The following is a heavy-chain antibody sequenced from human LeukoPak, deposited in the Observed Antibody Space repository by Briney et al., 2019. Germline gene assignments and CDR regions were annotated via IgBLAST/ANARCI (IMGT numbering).Heavy chain of an antibody. D-gene: IGHD6-13*01. J-gene: IGHJ3*02. Sequence: GGSLRLSCAASGFTFSTYSMSWVRQAPGKGLEWVSAINSGGSTYYADSLKGRFTISRDNSKNTLYLQMNSLRADDTAVYYCAKDWPSEWQQLPDYDAFDIWGQGTMVTVSS. CDR1: GFTFSTYS. V-gene: IGHV3-23*01. CDR2: INSGGST. CDR3: AKDWPSEWQQLPDYDAFDI.